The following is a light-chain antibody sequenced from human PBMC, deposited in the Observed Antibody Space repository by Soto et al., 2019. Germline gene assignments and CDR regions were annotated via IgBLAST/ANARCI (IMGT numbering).Light chain of an antibody. V-gene: IGKV3-20*01. CDR1: QSVSSSY. Sequence: EIVLTQSPGTLSLSPGERATLSCRASQSVSSSYLAWYQQKPGQAPRLLIYGASSRATGIPDRFSGSGSGTDFTLTISRLEPEDFAVYYCQQYVSSPLVTFGQGTRLEI. J-gene: IGKJ5*01. CDR3: QQYVSSPLVT. CDR2: GAS.